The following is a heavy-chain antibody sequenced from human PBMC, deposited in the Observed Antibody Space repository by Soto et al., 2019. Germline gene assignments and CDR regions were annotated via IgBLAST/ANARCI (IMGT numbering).Heavy chain of an antibody. CDR2: IYWNDDK. Sequence: SGPTLVNPTQTLTLTCTFSGFSLSASGVGVGWIRQPPGKALEWLALIYWNDDKRYSPSLKSRLTITKDTSKNQVVLTMTSMDPVDTATYYCAHRPGYCSSTSCYSFDPWGQGTLVTVSS. D-gene: IGHD2-2*03. V-gene: IGHV2-5*01. CDR3: AHRPGYCSSTSCYSFDP. J-gene: IGHJ5*02. CDR1: GFSLSASGVG.